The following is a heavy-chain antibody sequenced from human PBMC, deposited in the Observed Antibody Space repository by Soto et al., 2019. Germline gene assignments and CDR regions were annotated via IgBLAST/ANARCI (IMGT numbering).Heavy chain of an antibody. V-gene: IGHV3-15*07. CDR2: IKSKTDGGTT. J-gene: IGHJ6*02. CDR3: TTAQWAMMRYYYYYYGMDV. D-gene: IGHD3-22*01. CDR1: GFTFSNAW. Sequence: GGSLRLSCAASGFTFSNAWMNWVRQAPGKGLEWVGRIKSKTDGGTTDYAAPVKGRFTISRDDSKNTLYLQMNSLKTEDTAVYYCTTAQWAMMRYYYYYYGMDVWGQGTTVTVSS.